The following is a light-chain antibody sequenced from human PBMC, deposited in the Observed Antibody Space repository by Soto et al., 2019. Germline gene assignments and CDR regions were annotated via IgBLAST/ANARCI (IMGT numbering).Light chain of an antibody. CDR2: GAS. V-gene: IGKV3-20*01. J-gene: IGKJ1*01. Sequence: EIVLTQSPGTLSLSPGERATLSCRASQSISSTYFAWYQQKPGQAPRLLIYGASTRATGIPDRFSGSGSGTDFTLTLSRLEPEDFAVYYCQQYYSSAPWTFGHGTKVQVK. CDR3: QQYYSSAPWT. CDR1: QSISSTY.